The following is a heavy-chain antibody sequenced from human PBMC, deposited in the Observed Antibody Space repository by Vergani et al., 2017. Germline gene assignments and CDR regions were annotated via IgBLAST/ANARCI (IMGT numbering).Heavy chain of an antibody. Sequence: QVQLQESGPGLVKPSETLSLTCTVSGGSISSYYWGWIRQPPGKGLEWIGYIYYSGSTNYNPSLKSRVTISVDTSKNQFSLKLSSVTAADTAVYYCARGRGVSFSIAAREEFDPWGQGTLVTVSS. J-gene: IGHJ5*02. CDR3: ARGRGVSFSIAAREEFDP. V-gene: IGHV4-59*01. CDR2: IYYSGST. CDR1: GGSISSYY. D-gene: IGHD6-6*01.